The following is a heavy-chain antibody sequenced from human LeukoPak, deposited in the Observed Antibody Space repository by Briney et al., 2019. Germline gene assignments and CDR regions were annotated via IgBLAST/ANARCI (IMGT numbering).Heavy chain of an antibody. V-gene: IGHV4-30-4*01. CDR2: IYYSGST. CDR1: GGSISSGDYY. J-gene: IGHJ6*02. CDR3: ARQTLYSGYDMYYYYYGMDV. Sequence: PSETLSLTCTVSGGSISSGDYYWSWIRQPPGKGLEWIGYIYYSGSTYYNPSLKSRVTISVDTSKNQFSLKLSSATAADTAVYYCARQTLYSGYDMYYYYYGMDVWGQGTTVTVSS. D-gene: IGHD5-12*01.